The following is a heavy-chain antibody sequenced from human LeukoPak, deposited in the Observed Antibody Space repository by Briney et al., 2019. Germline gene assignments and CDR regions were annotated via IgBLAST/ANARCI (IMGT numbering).Heavy chain of an antibody. CDR3: ASSIVVVPAAMGY. V-gene: IGHV1-2*06. CDR2: INPNSGGT. D-gene: IGHD2-2*01. Sequence: ASVKVSXKASGYTFTGYYMHWVRQAPGQGLEWMGRINPNSGGTNYAQKFQGRVTMTRDTSISTAYMELSRLRSDDTAVYYCASSIVVVPAAMGYWGQGTLVTVSS. J-gene: IGHJ4*02. CDR1: GYTFTGYY.